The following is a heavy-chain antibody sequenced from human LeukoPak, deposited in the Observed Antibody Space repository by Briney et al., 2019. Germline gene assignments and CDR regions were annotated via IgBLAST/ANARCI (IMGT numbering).Heavy chain of an antibody. CDR1: GGTFSSYA. Sequence: ASVKVSCKASGGTFSSYAISWVRQAPGQGLEWMGWINPNSGGTNYAQKFQGRVTMTRDTSTSTAYMELSRLRSDDTAVYYCARGALITMVRGVKEAFDIWGQGTMVTVSS. CDR2: INPNSGGT. V-gene: IGHV1-2*02. CDR3: ARGALITMVRGVKEAFDI. D-gene: IGHD3-10*01. J-gene: IGHJ3*02.